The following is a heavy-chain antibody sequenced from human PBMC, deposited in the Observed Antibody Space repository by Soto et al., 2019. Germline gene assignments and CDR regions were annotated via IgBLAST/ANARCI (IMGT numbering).Heavy chain of an antibody. CDR1: GGTFSSHA. CDR2: IIPIFGTA. D-gene: IGHD6-6*01. V-gene: IGHV1-69*12. CDR3: AIVGPIAARYYGMDV. J-gene: IGHJ6*02. Sequence: QVQLVQSGAEVKKPGSSVKVSCKASGGTFSSHAISWVRQAPGQGLEWMGGIIPIFGTANYAQKFQGRVTLXADESPSTAYMEMSSLRSEDTAVYYCAIVGPIAARYYGMDVWGQGTTVTVSS.